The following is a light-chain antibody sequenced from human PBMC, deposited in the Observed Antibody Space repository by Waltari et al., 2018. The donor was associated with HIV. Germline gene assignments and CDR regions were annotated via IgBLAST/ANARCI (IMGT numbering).Light chain of an antibody. CDR2: RAS. CDR1: QNINNW. V-gene: IGKV1-5*03. J-gene: IGKJ2*01. Sequence: DIQLTKSPSSLSASVGDRVTITCRASQNINNWLAWYQQKPGETPKFLIYRASTXESXVPSRFSGSGSGTEFSLTISSLQPEDFXIYYCQQYKSYPVTFGRGT. CDR3: QQYKSYPVT.